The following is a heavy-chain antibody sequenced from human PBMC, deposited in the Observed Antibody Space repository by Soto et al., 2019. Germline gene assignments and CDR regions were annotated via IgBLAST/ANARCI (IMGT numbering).Heavy chain of an antibody. CDR3: ARDGIAVAGTSHFDY. CDR2: ISAYNGNT. Sequence: QVQLVQSGAEVKKPGASVKVSCKASGYTFTSYGISWVRQAPGQGLEWMGWISAYNGNTNYAQKLQGRVTMTTDTPTSTAYRGRRSLSSDDTPVYYWARDGIAVAGTSHFDYGGQGPLVTVSS. V-gene: IGHV1-18*01. J-gene: IGHJ4*02. CDR1: GYTFTSYG. D-gene: IGHD6-19*01.